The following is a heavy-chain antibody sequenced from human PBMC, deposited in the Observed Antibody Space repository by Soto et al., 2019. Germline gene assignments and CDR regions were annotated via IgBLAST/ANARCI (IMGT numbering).Heavy chain of an antibody. Sequence: PGGSLRLSCSASGFTFSSYAMHWVRQAPGKGLEYVSAISSNGGSTYYADSVEGRFTISRDNSKNTLYLQMSSLRAEDTAVYYCVKDELAEGPADAGWFDPWGQGTLVTVSS. V-gene: IGHV3-64D*06. J-gene: IGHJ5*02. CDR3: VKDELAEGPADAGWFDP. CDR1: GFTFSSYA. CDR2: ISSNGGST. D-gene: IGHD3-10*01.